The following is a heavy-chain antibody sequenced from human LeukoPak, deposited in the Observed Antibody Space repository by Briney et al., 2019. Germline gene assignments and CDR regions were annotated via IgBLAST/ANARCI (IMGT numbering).Heavy chain of an antibody. Sequence: ASVKVSCKASGGTFSSYAISWVRQAPGQGLEWMGRIIPILGIANYAQTFQGRVTITADKSTSTAYMELSSLRSEDTAVYYCARDKVGATTRGLPSDYWGQGTLVTVSS. CDR3: ARDKVGATTRGLPSDY. J-gene: IGHJ4*02. CDR2: IIPILGIA. V-gene: IGHV1-69*04. D-gene: IGHD1-26*01. CDR1: GGTFSSYA.